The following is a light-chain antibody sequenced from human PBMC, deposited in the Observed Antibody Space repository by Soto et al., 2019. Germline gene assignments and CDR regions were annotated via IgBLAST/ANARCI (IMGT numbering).Light chain of an antibody. CDR3: QQFNSFPLT. V-gene: IGKV1-9*01. Sequence: DIQLTQSPSFLSASVGDRVTITCRASQGISSYLAWYQQRPGKAPKLLLYGASTLQSGVPSRFSGSGSGTEFTLTISSLQPEDFTTYYCQQFNSFPLTFGGGTKVEIK. CDR2: GAS. CDR1: QGISSY. J-gene: IGKJ4*01.